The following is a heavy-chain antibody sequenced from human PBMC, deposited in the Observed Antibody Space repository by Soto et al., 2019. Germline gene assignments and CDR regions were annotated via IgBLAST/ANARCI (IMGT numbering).Heavy chain of an antibody. D-gene: IGHD3-22*01. J-gene: IGHJ4*02. CDR2: IYYSGST. Sequence: PSETLSLTCTVSGGSISSYYWNWIRQPPGKGLEWIGYIYYSGSTNYNPSLKSRVTISVDTSKNTLYLQMNTLRAEDTAVYYCAKVAWYDSDPDWGQGTPVTVSS. V-gene: IGHV4-59*12. CDR3: AKVAWYDSDPD. CDR1: GGSISSYY.